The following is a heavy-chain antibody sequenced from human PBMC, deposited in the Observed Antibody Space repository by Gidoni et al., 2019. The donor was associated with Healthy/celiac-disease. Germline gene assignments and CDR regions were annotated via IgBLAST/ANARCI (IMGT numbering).Heavy chain of an antibody. CDR1: GFSLSNARMG. J-gene: IGHJ4*02. CDR2: IFSSDEK. D-gene: IGHD4-4*01. CDR3: ARFSTPLDYSNYGYDY. Sequence: QVTLKESGPVLVKPTETLTLTCTVSGFSLSNARMGVSWIRQPPGKALEWLAHIFSSDEKSYSTSLKSRLTISKDTSKSQVVLTMTNMDPVDTATYYCARFSTPLDYSNYGYDYWGQGTLVTVSS. V-gene: IGHV2-26*01.